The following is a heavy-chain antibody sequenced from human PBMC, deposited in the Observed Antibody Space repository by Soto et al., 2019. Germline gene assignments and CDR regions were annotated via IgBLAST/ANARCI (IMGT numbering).Heavy chain of an antibody. V-gene: IGHV1-18*04. CDR1: GCTFTSYG. CDR2: ISAYNGNT. J-gene: IGHJ3*02. Sequence: ASVKISCKASGCTFTSYGVSWVRQAPGQGLEWMGWISAYNGNTNYAQKLQGRVTMTTDTSTSTAYMELRSLRSDDTAVYYCARDPAPGHDAFDIWGQGTMVTVSS. CDR3: ARDPAPGHDAFDI.